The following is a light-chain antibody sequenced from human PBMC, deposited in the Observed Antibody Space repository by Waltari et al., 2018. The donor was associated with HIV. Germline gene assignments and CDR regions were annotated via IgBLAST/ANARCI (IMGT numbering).Light chain of an antibody. CDR3: QQYGDSCT. J-gene: IGKJ1*01. CDR2: DGS. CDR1: QSVTSSY. V-gene: IGKV3-20*01. Sequence: EIVLTQSPGTLSLSPGDSATLSCRASQSVTSSYVAWYQHKPGQAPKFLMYDGSTRATGIPDRFSGSGSGTDYTLTISKVEPEDFAVYYCQQYGDSCTFGQGTKVEIK.